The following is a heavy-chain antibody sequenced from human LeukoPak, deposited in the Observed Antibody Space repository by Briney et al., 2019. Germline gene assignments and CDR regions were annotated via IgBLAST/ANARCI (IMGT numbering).Heavy chain of an antibody. V-gene: IGHV3-30*02. CDR1: GFTFSSYG. D-gene: IGHD6-19*01. J-gene: IGHJ4*02. CDR3: ANPIAVAGTGGY. Sequence: GGSLRLSCAASGFTFSSYGMHWVRQAPGKGLEWVAFIRYDGSNKYYADSVKGRFTISRDNSKNTLYLQMNSLRAEDTAVYYCANPIAVAGTGGYWGQGTLVTVSS. CDR2: IRYDGSNK.